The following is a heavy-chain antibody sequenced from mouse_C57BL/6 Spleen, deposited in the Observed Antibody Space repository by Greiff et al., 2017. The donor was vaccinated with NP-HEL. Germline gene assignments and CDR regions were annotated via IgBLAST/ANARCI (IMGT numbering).Heavy chain of an antibody. CDR1: GYTFTDYY. CDR3: ARQGPTYYYAMDY. Sequence: VQLQQSGAELVRPGASVKLSCKASGYTFTDYYINWVKQRPGQGLEWIARIYPGSGNTYYNEKFKGKATLTAEKSSSTAYMQLSSLTSEDSAVYFCARQGPTYYYAMDYWGQGTSVTVSS. V-gene: IGHV1-76*01. CDR2: IYPGSGNT. J-gene: IGHJ4*01. D-gene: IGHD5-5*01.